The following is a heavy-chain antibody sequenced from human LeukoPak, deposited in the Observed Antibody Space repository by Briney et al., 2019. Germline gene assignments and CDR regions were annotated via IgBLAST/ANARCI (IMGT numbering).Heavy chain of an antibody. Sequence: GASVKVSCKASGYTFNTYGISWVRQAPGQGLEWMGWISTYNGDTSYVQNLQGRVTMTTDTSTSTAYMELMSLRSDDTAVYYCLRDAQRPRLTPDYSGQGTLVTVSS. CDR1: GYTFNTYG. J-gene: IGHJ4*02. CDR3: LRDAQRPRLTPDY. V-gene: IGHV1-18*01. D-gene: IGHD6-25*01. CDR2: ISTYNGDT.